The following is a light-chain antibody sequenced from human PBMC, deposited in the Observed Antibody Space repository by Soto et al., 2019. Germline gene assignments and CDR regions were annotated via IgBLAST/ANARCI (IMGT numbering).Light chain of an antibody. Sequence: DIQMTQSPSTLSASVGDRVTITCRASQSINIWLAWYQQKPGKAPKLLIYDASSLQSGVPSRFRGSTSGTEFTLTISSLQPDAFATYYCQQYNSYSRSFGGGTKVEIK. J-gene: IGKJ4*01. CDR1: QSINIW. CDR2: DAS. V-gene: IGKV1-5*01. CDR3: QQYNSYSRS.